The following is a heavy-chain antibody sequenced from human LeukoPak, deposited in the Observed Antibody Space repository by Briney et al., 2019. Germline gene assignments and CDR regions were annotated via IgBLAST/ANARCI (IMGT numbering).Heavy chain of an antibody. CDR2: ISGSSSYI. V-gene: IGHV3-21*01. Sequence: KSGGSLRLSCAASGFTFSSYSMNWVRQAPGKGLEWVSSISGSSSYIYYADSVKGRFTISRDNAKNSLYLQMNSLRAEDTAVYYCARHRDGYNFDYFDYWGQGTLVTVSS. D-gene: IGHD5-12*01. CDR3: ARHRDGYNFDYFDY. J-gene: IGHJ4*02. CDR1: GFTFSSYS.